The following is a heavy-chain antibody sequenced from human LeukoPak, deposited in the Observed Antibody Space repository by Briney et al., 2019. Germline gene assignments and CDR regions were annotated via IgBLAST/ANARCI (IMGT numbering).Heavy chain of an antibody. CDR1: GYTFTSYY. CDR2: INPSGGST. Sequence: ASVKVSCKASGYTFTSYYMHWVRQAPGQGLEWMGIINPSGGSTSYAQKFQGRVTMTRDMSTSTVYMELSSLRSEDTAVYYCARGAQGVTMIVVVTPRFDYWGQGTLVTVSS. J-gene: IGHJ4*02. CDR3: ARGAQGVTMIVVVTPRFDY. D-gene: IGHD3-22*01. V-gene: IGHV1-46*01.